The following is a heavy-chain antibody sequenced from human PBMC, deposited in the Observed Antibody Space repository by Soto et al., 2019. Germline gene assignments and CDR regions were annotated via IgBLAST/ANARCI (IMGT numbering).Heavy chain of an antibody. CDR1: GFTFSSYW. J-gene: IGHJ4*02. CDR3: ARGVPYYYGSGTLYYFDF. Sequence: PGGSLRLSCAASGFTFSSYWMSWVRQAPGKGLEWVANIRQDGSEKYYVDPVKGRFTISRDNAKNSLYLQMNSLRAEDTAVYYCARGVPYYYGSGTLYYFDFWGQGT. V-gene: IGHV3-7*01. CDR2: IRQDGSEK. D-gene: IGHD3-10*01.